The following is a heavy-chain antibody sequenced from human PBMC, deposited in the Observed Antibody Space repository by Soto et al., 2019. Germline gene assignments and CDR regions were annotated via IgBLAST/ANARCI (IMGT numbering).Heavy chain of an antibody. Sequence: PGGSLRLSCAASGFTFSSYAMSWVRQAPGKGLEWVSAISGSGGSTYYADSVKGRFTISRDNSKNTLYLQMNSLRAEDTAVYYCAKVRGMVRGSDYYYYGMDVWGQGTTVTVSS. V-gene: IGHV3-23*01. J-gene: IGHJ6*02. CDR2: ISGSGGST. D-gene: IGHD3-10*01. CDR1: GFTFSSYA. CDR3: AKVRGMVRGSDYYYYGMDV.